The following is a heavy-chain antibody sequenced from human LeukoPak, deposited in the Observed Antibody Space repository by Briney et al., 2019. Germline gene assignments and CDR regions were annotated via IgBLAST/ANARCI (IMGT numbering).Heavy chain of an antibody. D-gene: IGHD3-22*01. Sequence: GGSLRLSCAASGFTFSSYGMHWVRQAPGKGLEWVAVISFDGSSKDYADSVKGRFTISRDNSKNTLYLQMNSLRAEDTAVYYCARDVYDSSGYYYHYFDYWGQGTLVTVSS. CDR1: GFTFSSYG. V-gene: IGHV3-30*03. CDR2: ISFDGSSK. CDR3: ARDVYDSSGYYYHYFDY. J-gene: IGHJ4*02.